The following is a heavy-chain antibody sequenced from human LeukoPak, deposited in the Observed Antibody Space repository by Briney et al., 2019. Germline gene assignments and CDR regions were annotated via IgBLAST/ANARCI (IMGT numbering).Heavy chain of an antibody. Sequence: SETLSLTCTVSGGSISSSSYYWGWIRQPPGKGLEWIGSIYYSGSTYYNPSLKSRVTISVDTSKNQFSLKLSSVTAADTAVYYCARVTHYYDSSGYYYTDAFDIWGQGTMVTVSS. D-gene: IGHD3-22*01. J-gene: IGHJ3*02. CDR1: GGSISSSSYY. V-gene: IGHV4-39*07. CDR2: IYYSGST. CDR3: ARVTHYYDSSGYYYTDAFDI.